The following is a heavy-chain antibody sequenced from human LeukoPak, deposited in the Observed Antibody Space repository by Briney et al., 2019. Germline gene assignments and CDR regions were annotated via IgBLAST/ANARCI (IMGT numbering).Heavy chain of an antibody. D-gene: IGHD2-21*02. CDR2: IKRKTDGGTT. CDR1: GFTFGDYA. CDR3: TTKTNVGVTGSDY. V-gene: IGHV3-15*01. Sequence: GGSLRLSCTSSGFTFGDYAINWVRQAPGKGLEWVGLIKRKTDGGTTDFATPVKGRFSISGDDSKNTLYLQMNSLNTEDTAVYYCTTKTNVGVTGSDYWGQGTLVTVSS. J-gene: IGHJ4*02.